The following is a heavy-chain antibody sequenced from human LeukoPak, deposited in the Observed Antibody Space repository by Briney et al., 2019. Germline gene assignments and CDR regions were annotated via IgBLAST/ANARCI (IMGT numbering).Heavy chain of an antibody. D-gene: IGHD2/OR15-2a*01. J-gene: IGHJ3*02. CDR2: ISGSGST. CDR1: GFTFSSYA. Sequence: GGSLRLSCAASGFTFSSYAMSWVRQAPGKGLEWVSAISGSGSTYYADSVKGRFTISRDNSKNTLYLQMNSLRAEDTAVYYCARDHSFLGAFDIWGQGTMVTVSS. CDR3: ARDHSFLGAFDI. V-gene: IGHV3-23*01.